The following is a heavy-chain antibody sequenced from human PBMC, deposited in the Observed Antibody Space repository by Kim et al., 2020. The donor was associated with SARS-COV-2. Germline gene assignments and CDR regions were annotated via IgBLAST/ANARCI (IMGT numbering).Heavy chain of an antibody. J-gene: IGHJ4*02. CDR3: AKAPAVWRGGSYYFQA. D-gene: IGHD2-21*01. V-gene: IGHV3-23*01. Sequence: SVNGRFTISRDNSKNTLWLQMNSLRAEETAIYYCAKAPAVWRGGSYYFQAWGQGTLVAVSS.